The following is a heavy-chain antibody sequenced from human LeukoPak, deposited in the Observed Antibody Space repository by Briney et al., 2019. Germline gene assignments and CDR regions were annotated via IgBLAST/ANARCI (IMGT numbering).Heavy chain of an antibody. CDR3: ARGRSPSLWFGELFHYYGMDV. V-gene: IGHV4-39*01. J-gene: IGHJ6*02. CDR1: GGSISRSTYY. Sequence: PSETLSLTCSVSGGSISRSTYYWGWIRQPPGKGLEWIASIHFSGNTYYNPSLESRVTVSVDTSKNQFSLKLSSVTAADTAVYYCARGRSPSLWFGELFHYYGMDVWGQGTTVTVSS. D-gene: IGHD3-10*01. CDR2: IHFSGNT.